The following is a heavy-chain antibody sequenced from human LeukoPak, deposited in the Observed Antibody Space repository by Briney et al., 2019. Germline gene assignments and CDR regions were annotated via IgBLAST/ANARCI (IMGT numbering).Heavy chain of an antibody. Sequence: SETLSLTCAVYGGSFSGYYWSWIRKPPGKGLEWVGEINHSGSSNYNPSLKSRVTISVDTSKKQFSLKLSSVTAAATAVYYCARGSPYCSGGSCYSPYYFDYWGQGTLVTVSS. CDR3: ARGSPYCSGGSCYSPYYFDY. J-gene: IGHJ4*02. CDR2: INHSGSS. CDR1: GGSFSGYY. D-gene: IGHD2-15*01. V-gene: IGHV4-34*01.